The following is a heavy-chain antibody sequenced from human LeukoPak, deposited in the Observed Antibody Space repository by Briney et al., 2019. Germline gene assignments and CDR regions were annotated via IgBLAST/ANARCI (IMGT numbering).Heavy chain of an antibody. V-gene: IGHV4-4*07. J-gene: IGHJ6*02. D-gene: IGHD6-19*01. CDR1: GGSISSYY. CDR2: IYTSGST. CDR3: ASRPAVAGMYYYGMDV. Sequence: PSETLSLTCTVSGGSISSYYWSWIRQPAGKGLEWIGRIYTSGSTNYNPSLKSRVTISVDTSKNQFSLKLSSVTAADTAVYYCASRPAVAGMYYYGMDVWGQGTTVTVSS.